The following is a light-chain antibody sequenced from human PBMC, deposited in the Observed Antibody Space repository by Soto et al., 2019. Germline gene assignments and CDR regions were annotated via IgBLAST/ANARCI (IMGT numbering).Light chain of an antibody. J-gene: IGKJ5*01. Sequence: EIVLTQSPATLSLSPGERATLSCRASQSVSSYLAWYQQKPGQAPRLLIYDASNRATGSPARFSGSGSGTDFTLTISSLEPEDFAVYYCQQRSNWPPITFGHGTRLEIK. CDR1: QSVSSY. CDR2: DAS. V-gene: IGKV3-11*01. CDR3: QQRSNWPPIT.